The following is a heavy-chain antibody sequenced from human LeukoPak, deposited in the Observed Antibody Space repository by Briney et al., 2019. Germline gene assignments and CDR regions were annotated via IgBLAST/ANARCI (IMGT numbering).Heavy chain of an antibody. J-gene: IGHJ4*02. CDR3: ARDKIGSSSWSYYFDY. D-gene: IGHD6-13*01. Sequence: GGSLRLSCAASGFTFSSYGMHWVRQAPGKGLEWVAVIWYDGSDENYAESVKGRFTIFRDNSKNTLYLQMNGLRGEDTAVYYCARDKIGSSSWSYYFDYWGQGTLVTVSS. CDR2: IWYDGSDE. V-gene: IGHV3-33*01. CDR1: GFTFSSYG.